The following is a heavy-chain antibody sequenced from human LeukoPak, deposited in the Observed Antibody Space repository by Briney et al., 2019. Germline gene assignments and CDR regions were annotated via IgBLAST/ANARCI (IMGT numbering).Heavy chain of an antibody. CDR1: GGSISSGGYS. CDR3: ARGSNTMVRGVMNGYFDY. J-gene: IGHJ4*03. CDR2: IYHSGST. D-gene: IGHD3-10*01. V-gene: IGHV4-30-2*01. Sequence: SETLSLTCAVSGGSISSGGYSWSWIRQPPGKGLEWIGYIYHSGSTYYNPSLKSRVTISVDRSKNQFYLKLSSVTAADTAVYYCARGSNTMVRGVMNGYFDYWGQGTLVTVSS.